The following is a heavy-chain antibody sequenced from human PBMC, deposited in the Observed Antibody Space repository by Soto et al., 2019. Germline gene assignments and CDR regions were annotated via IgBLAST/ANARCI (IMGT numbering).Heavy chain of an antibody. CDR1: GYSFTSYW. V-gene: IGHV5-51*01. J-gene: IGHJ4*02. D-gene: IGHD3-22*01. CDR3: ARRSRDYYDSSGYFVDDY. Sequence: GESLKIACNGSGYSFTSYWIGWVRQMPGKGLEWMGIIYPGDSDTRYSPSFQGQVTISADKSISTAYLQWSSLKASDTAMYYCARRSRDYYDSSGYFVDDYWGQGTLGTVSS. CDR2: IYPGDSDT.